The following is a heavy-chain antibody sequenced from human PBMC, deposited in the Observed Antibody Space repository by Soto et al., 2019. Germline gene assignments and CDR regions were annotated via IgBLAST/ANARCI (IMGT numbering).Heavy chain of an antibody. CDR2: IKKDGSEK. CDR1: GFTFSSYW. CDR3: ARLGAAAGTWWFDP. V-gene: IGHV3-7*03. Sequence: GSLRLSCAASGFTFSSYWMSWVRQAPGKGLEWVANIKKDGSEKYYVDSVKGRFTISRDNAKNLLYLQLNSLRAEDTAVYYCARLGAAAGTWWFDPWGQGTLVTVSS. D-gene: IGHD6-13*01. J-gene: IGHJ5*02.